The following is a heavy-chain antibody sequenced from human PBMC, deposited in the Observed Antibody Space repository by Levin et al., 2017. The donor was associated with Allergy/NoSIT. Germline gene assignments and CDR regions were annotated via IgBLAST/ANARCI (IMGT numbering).Heavy chain of an antibody. V-gene: IGHV3-30*03. D-gene: IGHD2-15*01. CDR2: ISYDGSNK. CDR3: ATRLDIVVVVAAKNNWFDP. CDR1: GFTFSSYG. J-gene: IGHJ5*02. Sequence: GGSLRLSCAASGFTFSSYGMHWVRQAPGKGLEWVAVISYDGSNKYYADSVKGRFTISRDNSKNTLYLQMNSLRAEDTAVYYCATRLDIVVVVAAKNNWFDPWGQGTLVTVSS.